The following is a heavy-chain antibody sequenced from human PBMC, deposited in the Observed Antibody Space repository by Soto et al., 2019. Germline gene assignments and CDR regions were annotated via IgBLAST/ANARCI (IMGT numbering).Heavy chain of an antibody. V-gene: IGHV4-38-2*02. Sequence: SETLSLTCAVSGDSIICIYHWAWIRHSPGRGLEWIASIYHTGSTNYNPSLKSRVTISVDTSKNQFSLKLSSVTAADTAVYYCAREYQLPHYGMDVWGQGTTVTVSS. J-gene: IGHJ6*02. CDR1: GDSIICIYH. CDR2: IYHTGST. CDR3: AREYQLPHYGMDV. D-gene: IGHD2-2*01.